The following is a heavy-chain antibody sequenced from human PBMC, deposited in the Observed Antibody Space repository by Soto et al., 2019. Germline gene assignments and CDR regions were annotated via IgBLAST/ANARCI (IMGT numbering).Heavy chain of an antibody. J-gene: IGHJ6*02. V-gene: IGHV1-69*01. D-gene: IGHD3-22*01. CDR2: IIPIFGTA. Sequence: QVQLVQSGAEVKKPGSSVKVSCKASGDTFSSYAISWVRQAPGQGLEWMGGIIPIFGTANYAQKFQGRVTIAAEEATSTGYMELSSLRSEDTAVYYCARGGSGCRSRASPMGVWGQGTTVTVSS. CDR1: GDTFSSYA. CDR3: ARGGSGCRSRASPMGV.